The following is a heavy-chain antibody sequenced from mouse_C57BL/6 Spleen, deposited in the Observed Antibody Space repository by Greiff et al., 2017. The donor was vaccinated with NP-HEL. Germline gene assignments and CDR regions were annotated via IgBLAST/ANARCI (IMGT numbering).Heavy chain of an antibody. CDR3: ARADYGYDAYYFDY. J-gene: IGHJ2*01. CDR2: IYPGSGST. CDR1: GYTFTSYW. Sequence: QVQLQQPGAELAKPGASVKMSCKASGYTFTSYWITWVKQRPGQGLEWIGDIYPGSGSTNYNEKFKSKATLTVDTSSSTAYMQLSSLTSEDSAVYYGARADYGYDAYYFDYWGQGTTLTVSS. D-gene: IGHD2-2*01. V-gene: IGHV1-55*01.